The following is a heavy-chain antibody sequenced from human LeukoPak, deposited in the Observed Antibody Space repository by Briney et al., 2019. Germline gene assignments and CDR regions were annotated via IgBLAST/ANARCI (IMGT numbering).Heavy chain of an antibody. V-gene: IGHV4-61*01. D-gene: IGHD6-13*01. CDR2: IYYSGST. J-gene: IGHJ4*02. CDR1: GGSLSSGSYY. Sequence: SETLSLTCTLSGGSLSSGSYYCSWLRQPPVKGLEWIGYIYYSGSTNYNPSLKSRVTISVDTSKNQFSLKLSSVTAADAAVYYCARWTDYSCCWWCVIDFWGQGTLVSVSS. CDR3: ARWTDYSCCWWCVIDF.